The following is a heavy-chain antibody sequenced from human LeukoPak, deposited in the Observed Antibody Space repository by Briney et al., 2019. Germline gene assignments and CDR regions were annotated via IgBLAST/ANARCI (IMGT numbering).Heavy chain of an antibody. D-gene: IGHD3-22*01. J-gene: IGHJ5*02. CDR3: AIIGTHYYDSSGYNWFDP. CDR2: ISYDGSNK. CDR1: GFTFSSYA. V-gene: IGHV3-30-3*01. Sequence: GGSLRLSCAASGFTFSSYAMHWVRQAPGKGLEWVAVISYDGSNKYYANSVKGRFTISRDNSKNTLYLQMNSLRAEDTAVYYCAIIGTHYYDSSGYNWFDPWGQGTLVTVSS.